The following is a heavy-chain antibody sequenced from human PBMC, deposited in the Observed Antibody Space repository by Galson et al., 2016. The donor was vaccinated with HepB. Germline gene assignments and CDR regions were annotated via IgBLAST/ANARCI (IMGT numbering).Heavy chain of an antibody. J-gene: IGHJ4*02. D-gene: IGHD6-19*01. CDR2: IDGPTPNT. Sequence: SLRLSCAASGFTFRNYALSWVHRAPGKGLEWVSHIDGPTPNTHYADSVRGRFSTYRDNSKDTLYLQMASLTAEDSAIYYCTTWLSHHFDYWGQGTRVTVSS. CDR3: TTWLSHHFDY. V-gene: IGHV3-23*01. CDR1: GFTFRNYA.